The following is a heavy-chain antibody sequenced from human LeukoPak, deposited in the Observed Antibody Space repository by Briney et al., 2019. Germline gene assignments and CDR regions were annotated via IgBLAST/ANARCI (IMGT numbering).Heavy chain of an antibody. CDR2: ISYDGSNK. D-gene: IGHD3-22*01. Sequence: GRSLRLSCEASGFTFSSYAMHWVRQAPGKGLEWVAVISYDGSNKYYADSVKGRFTISRDNSKNTLYLQMNSLRAEDTAVYYCARGPGISTYYYDSSGVHAFDIWGQGTMVTVSS. J-gene: IGHJ3*02. V-gene: IGHV3-30*04. CDR1: GFTFSSYA. CDR3: ARGPGISTYYYDSSGVHAFDI.